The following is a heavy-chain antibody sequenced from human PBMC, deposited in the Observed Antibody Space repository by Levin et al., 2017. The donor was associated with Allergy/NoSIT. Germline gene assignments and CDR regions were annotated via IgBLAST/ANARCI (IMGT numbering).Heavy chain of an antibody. Sequence: GESLKISCAASGFTFSGYWMHWVRQAPGKGLVWVSRINSDGSSTSYVDSVKDRFTISRDNAKNTLYLQMNSLRAEDTAVYYCARGGQYSGSWFDYWGQGTLVTVSS. CDR2: INSDGSST. CDR1: GFTFSGYW. D-gene: IGHD6-13*01. CDR3: ARGGQYSGSWFDY. J-gene: IGHJ4*02. V-gene: IGHV3-74*01.